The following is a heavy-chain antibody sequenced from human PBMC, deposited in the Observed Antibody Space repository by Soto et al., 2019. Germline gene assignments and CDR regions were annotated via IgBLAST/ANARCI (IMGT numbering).Heavy chain of an antibody. CDR2: VWYDGSNK. CDR1: GFTFSRYG. V-gene: IGHV3-33*01. J-gene: IGHJ6*02. CDR3: ARDRTALEVRLYYGMDV. Sequence: QVQLVESGGGVVQPGRSLRLSCAASGFTFSRYGMHWVRQAPGKGLEWVAVVWYDGSNKWYADSVKGRFTIYRDNSKNTLYLQTNTLRAEDTAVYYCARDRTALEVRLYYGMDVWGQGTTVTVSS. D-gene: IGHD1-7*01.